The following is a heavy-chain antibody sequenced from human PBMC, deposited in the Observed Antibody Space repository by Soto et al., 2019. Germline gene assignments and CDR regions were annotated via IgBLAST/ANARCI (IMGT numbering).Heavy chain of an antibody. Sequence: AEVKVSCKASDYPFTKYRINWVGQTPRQGLKWMGWTRGSGGATKYGAKSRHRITRATDRSSKTAYMELRSLRSDDTAVYSCAKDGGHGARTHICGKDGWGQGTRVIVSS. V-gene: IGHV1-18*01. CDR3: AKDGGHGARTHICGKDG. CDR2: TRGSGGAT. D-gene: IGHD2-15*01. J-gene: IGHJ6*02. CDR1: DYPFTKYR.